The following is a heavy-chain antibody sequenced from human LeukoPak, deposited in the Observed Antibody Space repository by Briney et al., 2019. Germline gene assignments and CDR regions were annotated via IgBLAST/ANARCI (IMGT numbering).Heavy chain of an antibody. CDR2: IKTDGSEK. CDR1: GFTFSNYW. D-gene: IGHD1-1*01. V-gene: IGHV3-7*03. J-gene: IGHJ5*02. CDR3: ARDDRTGTNVNWFDP. Sequence: PGGSLRLSCEGSGFTFSNYWMGWVRQAPGKGLQWVANIKTDGSEKYYVDSVKGRFTISRDNAKNSLYLQMNSLRAEDTAVYYCARDDRTGTNVNWFDPWGQGTLVTVSS.